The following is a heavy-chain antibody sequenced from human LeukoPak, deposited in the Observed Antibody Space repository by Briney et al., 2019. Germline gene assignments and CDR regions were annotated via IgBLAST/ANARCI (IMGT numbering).Heavy chain of an antibody. CDR3: ARQNSEYDILTGYLYGRWFDP. V-gene: IGHV4-30-4*08. J-gene: IGHJ5*02. D-gene: IGHD3-9*01. CDR1: GGSISSGDYS. CDR2: IYYSGST. Sequence: SETLSLTCTVSGGSISSGDYSWSWIRQPPGKGLEWIGYIYYSGSTYYNPSLKSRLTISVDTSKKQCSLKLSSVTDADTVVYCCARQNSEYDILTGYLYGRWFDPWGQGTLVTVSS.